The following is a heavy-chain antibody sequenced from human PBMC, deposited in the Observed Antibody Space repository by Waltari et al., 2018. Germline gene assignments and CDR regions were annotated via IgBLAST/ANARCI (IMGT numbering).Heavy chain of an antibody. Sequence: QVQLQESGPGLVKPSGTLSLTCAVSGGSISSSNWWSWVRQPPGKGREGIGGIYDSGSTNYNTSLKSGVTISVDKSKNEFTLMLSSVTAADTAVYYCARDRIAAAGHFDYWGQGTLVTVSS. V-gene: IGHV4-4*02. CDR2: IYDSGST. D-gene: IGHD6-13*01. J-gene: IGHJ4*02. CDR3: ARDRIAAAGHFDY. CDR1: GGSISSSNW.